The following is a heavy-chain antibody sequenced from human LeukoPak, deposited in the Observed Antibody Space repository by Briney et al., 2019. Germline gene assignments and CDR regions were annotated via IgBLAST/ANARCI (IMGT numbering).Heavy chain of an antibody. CDR2: IYYSGST. J-gene: IGHJ4*02. D-gene: IGHD6-13*01. V-gene: IGHV4-61*08. CDR1: GGSISSGGYY. CDR3: AAITYSSSWYFTDY. Sequence: SETLSLTCTVSGGSISSGGYYWSWIRQPPGKGLEWIGYIYYSGSTNYNPSLKSRVTISVDTSKNQFSLKLSSVTAADTAVYYCAAITYSSSWYFTDYWGQGTLVTVSS.